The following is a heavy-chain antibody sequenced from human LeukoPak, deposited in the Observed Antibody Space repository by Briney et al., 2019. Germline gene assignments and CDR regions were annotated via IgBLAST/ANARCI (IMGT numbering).Heavy chain of an antibody. D-gene: IGHD1-1*01. J-gene: IGHJ4*02. Sequence: GGSLRLSCAASGFTFSSYAMSWVRQAPGKGLEWVSSINDSGGYTYYADSVKGRFTISRDNSKNTLYLQMNSLRGEDTAVYYCAKGTRGSSGSPNWDWGQGTLVTVSS. CDR3: AKGTRGSSGSPNWD. CDR1: GFTFSSYA. CDR2: INDSGGYT. V-gene: IGHV3-23*01.